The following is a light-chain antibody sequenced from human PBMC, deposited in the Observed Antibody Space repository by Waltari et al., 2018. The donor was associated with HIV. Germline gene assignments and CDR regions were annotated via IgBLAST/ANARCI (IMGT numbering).Light chain of an antibody. V-gene: IGKV2-28*01. CDR2: LGS. Sequence: DLVMTQSPLSLTVTPGELASITCRSSQSFLNSSGINYLDWYLQKPGQSPRLLIYLGSNRAPGVPDRLSGSGSGTDFTLKISRVEAEDVAVYYCMQALQTPLITFGQGTRLEIK. CDR3: MQALQTPLIT. J-gene: IGKJ5*01. CDR1: QSFLNSSGINY.